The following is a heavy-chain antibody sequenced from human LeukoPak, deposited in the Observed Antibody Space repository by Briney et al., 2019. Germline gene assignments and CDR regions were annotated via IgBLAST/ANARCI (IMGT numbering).Heavy chain of an antibody. D-gene: IGHD4-17*01. CDR2: IKQDGSEK. CDR3: ARDPLLAINNEVTTTLFYYYYGMDV. J-gene: IGHJ6*02. CDR1: GFTFSSYW. Sequence: GGSLRLSCAASGFTFSSYWMSWVAQAPGKGLEWVANIKQDGSEKYYVDSVKGRFTISRDNAKNSLYLQMNSLRAEDTAVYYCARDPLLAINNEVTTTLFYYYYGMDVWGQGTTVTVSS. V-gene: IGHV3-7*05.